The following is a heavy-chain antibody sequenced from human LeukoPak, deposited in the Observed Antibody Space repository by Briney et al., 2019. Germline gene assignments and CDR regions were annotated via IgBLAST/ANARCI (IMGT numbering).Heavy chain of an antibody. CDR3: ARPVPSRLGWFDP. D-gene: IGHD1-1*01. V-gene: IGHV4-39*01. Sequence: PSETLSLTCSVSGGSISSSNYYWGWIRQPPGKGLEWIGSIYYSGSTYYNPSLKSRVTISVDTSKNQFSLKLSSVTAADTAVYYCARPVPSRLGWFDPWGQGTLATVSS. J-gene: IGHJ5*02. CDR2: IYYSGST. CDR1: GGSISSSNYY.